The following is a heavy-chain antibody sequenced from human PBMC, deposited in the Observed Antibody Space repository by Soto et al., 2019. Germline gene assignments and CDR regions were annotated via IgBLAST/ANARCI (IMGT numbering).Heavy chain of an antibody. CDR1: GGSFSGYY. Sequence: PSETLSLTCAVYGGSFSGYYWSWIRQPPGKGLEWIGEINHSGNTNYNPSLKSRVTISVDTSKNQFSLKLSSVTAADTAVYYCAREIVVVPAAIGGTRPYYFDYWGQGTPVTVSS. D-gene: IGHD2-2*02. CDR2: INHSGNT. V-gene: IGHV4-34*01. J-gene: IGHJ4*02. CDR3: AREIVVVPAAIGGTRPYYFDY.